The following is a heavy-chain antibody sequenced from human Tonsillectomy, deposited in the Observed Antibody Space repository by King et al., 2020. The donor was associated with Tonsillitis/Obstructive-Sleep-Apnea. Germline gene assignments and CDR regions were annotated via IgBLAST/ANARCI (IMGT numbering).Heavy chain of an antibody. V-gene: IGHV5-51*01. J-gene: IGHJ4*02. CDR3: ARHGGRFTMIQGFIHN. CDR2: IYPDDSDT. CDR1: GYRFNKYW. Sequence: VQLVESGAEVKEPGESVKISCTGSGYRFNKYWIGWVRQMPGKGLEWRGGIYPDDSDTKYSPSFQGQVTISADKSISTAYLQWSSLKASDTAIYYCARHGGRFTMIQGFIHNWGQGTLVTVSS. D-gene: IGHD3-10*01.